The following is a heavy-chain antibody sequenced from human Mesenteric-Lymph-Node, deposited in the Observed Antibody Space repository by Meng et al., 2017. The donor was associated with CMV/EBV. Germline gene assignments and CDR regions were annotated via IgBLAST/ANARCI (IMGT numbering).Heavy chain of an antibody. CDR1: GVIFSRYS. J-gene: IGHJ3*02. CDR3: ARDRGSHTRISDAFDI. D-gene: IGHD3-16*01. CDR2: VIPGSGTA. V-gene: IGHV1-69*05. Sequence: SVKVSCKASGVIFSRYSVNWVRQAPGQGLEWMGGVIPGSGTANYAQRFQGRVSIITDESTSTAYMELSSLRSDDTAVYYCARDRGSHTRISDAFDIWGQGTMVTVSS.